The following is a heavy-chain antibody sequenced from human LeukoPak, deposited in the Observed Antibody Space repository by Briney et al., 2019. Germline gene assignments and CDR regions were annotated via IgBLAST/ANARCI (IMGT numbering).Heavy chain of an antibody. CDR3: AKMVRGAISSSWYSY. Sequence: GGSLRLSCAASGFTFSSYAMSWVRQAPGKGLEWVSAISGSGGSTYYADFVKGRFTISRDNSKNTLYLQMNSLRAEDTAVYYCAKMVRGAISSSWYSYWGQGTLVTVSS. CDR2: ISGSGGST. J-gene: IGHJ4*02. V-gene: IGHV3-23*01. D-gene: IGHD6-13*01. CDR1: GFTFSSYA.